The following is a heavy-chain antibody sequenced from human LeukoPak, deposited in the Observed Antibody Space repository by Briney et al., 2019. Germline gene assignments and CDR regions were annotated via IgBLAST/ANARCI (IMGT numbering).Heavy chain of an antibody. J-gene: IGHJ4*02. CDR1: GFTFDDYA. Sequence: PGGSLRLSCAASGFTFDDYAMHWVRQAPGKGLEWVSGISWNSGSIGYADSVKGRFTISRDNAKNSLYLQMNSLRAEDTALYYCAIAGDGSGSYFAFLPYYFDYWGQGTLVTVSS. CDR2: ISWNSGSI. V-gene: IGHV3-9*01. CDR3: AIAGDGSGSYFAFLPYYFDY. D-gene: IGHD3-10*01.